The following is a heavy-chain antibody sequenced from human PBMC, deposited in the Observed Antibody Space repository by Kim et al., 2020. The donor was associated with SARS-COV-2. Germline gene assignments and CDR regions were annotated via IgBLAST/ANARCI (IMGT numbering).Heavy chain of an antibody. Sequence: SETLSLTCTVSGGSISSSSYYWGWIRQPPGKGLEWIGSIYYSGSTYYNPSLKSRVTISVDTSKNQFSLKLSSVTAADTAVYYCARHVSSPSVHYYYYGMDVWGQGTTVTVSS. D-gene: IGHD1-1*01. CDR2: IYYSGST. V-gene: IGHV4-39*01. CDR3: ARHVSSPSVHYYYYGMDV. CDR1: GGSISSSSYY. J-gene: IGHJ6*02.